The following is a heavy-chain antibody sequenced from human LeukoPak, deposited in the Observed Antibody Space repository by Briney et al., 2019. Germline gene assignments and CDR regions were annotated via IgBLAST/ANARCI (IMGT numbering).Heavy chain of an antibody. D-gene: IGHD3-16*01. V-gene: IGHV1-18*01. CDR3: ARVVAHTTWHYAH. CDR2: INPYNRYT. Sequence: ASVKVSCKASGGTFSSYAISWVRQAPGQGLEWMGWINPYNRYTNYARKFQGRVTMTTYTSTNIAYMELRNLTSDDTAVYYCARVVAHTTWHYAHWGQGTLVTVSS. CDR1: GGTFSSYA. J-gene: IGHJ4*02.